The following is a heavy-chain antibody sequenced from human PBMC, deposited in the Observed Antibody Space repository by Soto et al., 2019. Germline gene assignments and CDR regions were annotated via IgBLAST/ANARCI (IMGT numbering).Heavy chain of an antibody. CDR1: GGSISSYY. V-gene: IGHV4-59*01. J-gene: IGHJ6*01. CDR2: IYYSGST. CDR3: GSASSYYDFWSGYYTGHFGMDV. Sequence: SETLSLTCTVSGGSISSYYWSWIRQPPGKGLEWIGYIYYSGSTNYNPSLKRGVTISVDTSKNQFSLKLSSVTAADTAAYYCGSASSYYDFWSGYYTGHFGMDVWGQGTTVTVS. D-gene: IGHD3-3*01.